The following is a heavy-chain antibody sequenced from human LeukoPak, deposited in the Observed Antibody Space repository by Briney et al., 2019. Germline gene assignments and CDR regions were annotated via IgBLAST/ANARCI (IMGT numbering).Heavy chain of an antibody. D-gene: IGHD5-12*01. CDR3: AAAEVLEWLRFDY. V-gene: IGHV1-58*02. Sequence: SVKVSCQASVFTFTSSAMPWVRQARGQRVEWIGWIFFGSGNTNYAQKFQERVTTTRNMSTSTAYMELSSLRSEDTAVYYCAAAEVLEWLRFDYWGQGTLVTVSS. CDR2: IFFGSGNT. CDR1: VFTFTSSA. J-gene: IGHJ4*02.